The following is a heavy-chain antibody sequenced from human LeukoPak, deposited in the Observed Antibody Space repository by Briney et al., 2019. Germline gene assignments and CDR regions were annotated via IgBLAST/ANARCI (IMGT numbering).Heavy chain of an antibody. D-gene: IGHD1-26*01. J-gene: IGHJ4*02. CDR1: GFTFSSYW. Sequence: GGSLRLSCAASGFTFSSYWMHWVRQAPGKGLVWVSRINSDGSSTSYADSVKGRFTISRDNSRNMLFLQMNSLRADDTAVYYCAKDLVVGALDYWGQGTLVTVSS. CDR2: INSDGSST. V-gene: IGHV3-74*01. CDR3: AKDLVVGALDY.